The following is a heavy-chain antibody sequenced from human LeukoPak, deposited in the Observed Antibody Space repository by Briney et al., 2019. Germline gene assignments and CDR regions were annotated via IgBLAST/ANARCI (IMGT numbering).Heavy chain of an antibody. CDR1: GGSIRNSSFF. CDR2: MYYSGST. J-gene: IGHJ4*02. V-gene: IGHV4-39*02. CDR3: ATEDVVVPTAAQRPIDF. D-gene: IGHD2-2*01. Sequence: SETLSLTCTVSGGSIRNSSFFWGWVRQSPGKGLEWIASMYYSGSTYYNPSLKSRVTITLDTSKNQFSLTLNSVTAADTAVYYCATEDVVVPTAAQRPIDFWGQGKLVTVSS.